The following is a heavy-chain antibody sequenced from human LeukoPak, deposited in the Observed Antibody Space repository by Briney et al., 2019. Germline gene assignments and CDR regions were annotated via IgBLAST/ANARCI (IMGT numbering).Heavy chain of an antibody. CDR2: ISYDGSNK. CDR1: GFTLSSYD. D-gene: IGHD3-9*01. Sequence: RGSLRLSCADSGFTLSSYDMNWVCQAPAKGVDWVAVISYDGSNKYYADSVKGRFTISRDNSKNTLYLQMNSLRAEDTSVYYCATTGGMIGYSDYWGQGTLVTVSS. V-gene: IGHV3-30*03. J-gene: IGHJ4*02. CDR3: ATTGGMIGYSDY.